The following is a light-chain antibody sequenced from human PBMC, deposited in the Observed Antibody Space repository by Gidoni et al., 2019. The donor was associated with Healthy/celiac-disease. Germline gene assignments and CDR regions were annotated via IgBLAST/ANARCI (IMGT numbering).Light chain of an antibody. Sequence: QSPSSFSASTGDRVTITCRASQGIRSYLAWYQQKPGKAPKLLIYAASTLQSGVPSRFSGSGSGTDFTLTISCLQSEDFATYYFQQYYSYPLTFGGGTKVEIK. J-gene: IGKJ4*01. CDR3: QQYYSYPLT. CDR1: QGIRSY. V-gene: IGKV1-8*01. CDR2: AAS.